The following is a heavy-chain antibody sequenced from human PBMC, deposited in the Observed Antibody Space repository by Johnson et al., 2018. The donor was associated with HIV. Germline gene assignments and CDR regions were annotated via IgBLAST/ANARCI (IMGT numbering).Heavy chain of an antibody. D-gene: IGHD3-16*01. Sequence: VQLVESGGGLVQPGRSLRLSCAASGFTFDDYAMHWVRQAPGKGLEWVSGISWNSGSIGYADSVKGRFTISRDNSKNTLYLQMNSLRAEDTAVYYCARVGASRFDAFHVWGQGTMVTVSS. CDR2: ISWNSGSI. CDR3: ARVGASRFDAFHV. CDR1: GFTFDDYA. V-gene: IGHV3-9*01. J-gene: IGHJ3*01.